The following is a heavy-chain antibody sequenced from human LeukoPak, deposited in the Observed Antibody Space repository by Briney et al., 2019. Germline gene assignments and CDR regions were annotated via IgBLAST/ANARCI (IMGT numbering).Heavy chain of an antibody. D-gene: IGHD5-18*01. V-gene: IGHV3-23*01. CDR1: GFTFSDSY. CDR2: ISGSGGTT. J-gene: IGHJ4*02. CDR3: ATVDTAMVGSPFDY. Sequence: GGSLRLSCAASGFTFSDSYMSWSRQAPGKGLEWVSAISGSGGTTYYADSVKGRFTISRDNSKNTLYLQMNSLRAEGTAVYYCATVDTAMVGSPFDYWGQGTLVTVSS.